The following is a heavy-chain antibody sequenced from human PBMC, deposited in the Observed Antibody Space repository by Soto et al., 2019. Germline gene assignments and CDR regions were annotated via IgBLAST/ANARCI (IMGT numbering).Heavy chain of an antibody. CDR2: IVVDSNTA. Sequence: QVVLLQSGAEVKEPGSSVRVSCQVSGGTFNNCAFSWVRQAPGHGPEWMGGIVVDSNTAEYSQRFQDRVTITADTSTDTLYMELGSLTFEDTDVYYCARAIKRWEVNYYFDFWGQGTLVTVSS. D-gene: IGHD1-26*01. CDR3: ARAIKRWEVNYYFDF. CDR1: GGTFNNCA. V-gene: IGHV1-69*06. J-gene: IGHJ4*02.